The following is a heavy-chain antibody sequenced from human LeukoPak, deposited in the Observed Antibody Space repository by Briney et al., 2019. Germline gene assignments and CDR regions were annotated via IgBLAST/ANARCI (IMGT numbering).Heavy chain of an antibody. CDR3: AKRGVVIRVILVGFHKEAYYFDS. V-gene: IGHV3-23*01. D-gene: IGHD3-22*01. Sequence: GGSLRLSCAVSGITLSNYGMSWVRQAPGKGLEWVAGISGSGGGTNYADSVKGRFTISRDSSRNTLFLQMNSLRAEDTAVYFCAKRGVVIRVILVGFHKEAYYFDSWDRGALVTVSS. J-gene: IGHJ4*02. CDR2: ISGSGGGT. CDR1: GITLSNYG.